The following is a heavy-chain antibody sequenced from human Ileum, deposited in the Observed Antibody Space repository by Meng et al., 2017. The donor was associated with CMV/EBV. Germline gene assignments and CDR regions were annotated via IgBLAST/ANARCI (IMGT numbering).Heavy chain of an antibody. CDR2: IIPLFGTS. V-gene: IGHV1-69*13. J-gene: IGHJ6*02. CDR1: GGTFNNYA. Sequence: SVKVSCKAPGGTFNNYAISWVRQAPGQGLEWMGGIIPLFGTSKYAQKFQGRVTITADESTSKAYMELSSLGSDDTAVYYCARVSFILDEHYYGMDVWGQGTTVTVSS. CDR3: ARVSFILDEHYYGMDV.